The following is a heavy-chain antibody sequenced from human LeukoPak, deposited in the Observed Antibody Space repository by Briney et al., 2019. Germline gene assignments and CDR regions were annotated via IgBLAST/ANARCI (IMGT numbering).Heavy chain of an antibody. CDR3: ARDHAGSGRAFDN. D-gene: IGHD2-15*01. J-gene: IGHJ4*02. CDR2: LSSGGINK. V-gene: IGHV3-30*03. CDR1: GFTFSNYG. Sequence: PGRSLRLSCAVSGFTFSNYGVHWVRQAPGKGLEWVAPLSSGGINKHHADSVKGRFIISRDNSMNTLYLQMNSLRVEDTAVYYCARDHAGSGRAFDNWGQGTLVTVSS.